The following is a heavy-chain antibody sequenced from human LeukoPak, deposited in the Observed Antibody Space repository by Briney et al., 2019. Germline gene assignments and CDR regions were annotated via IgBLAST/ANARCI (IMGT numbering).Heavy chain of an antibody. D-gene: IGHD6-13*01. CDR2: IYYSGST. CDR3: ARTRYSSSWYFRRNWFDP. J-gene: IGHJ5*02. V-gene: IGHV4-59*01. CDR1: GGSISSYY. Sequence: SETLSLTCTVSGGSISSYYWSWIRQPPGKVLEWIGYIYYSGSTNYNPSLKSRVTISVDTSKNQFSLKLSSVTAADTAVYYCARTRYSSSWYFRRNWFDPWGQGTLVTVSS.